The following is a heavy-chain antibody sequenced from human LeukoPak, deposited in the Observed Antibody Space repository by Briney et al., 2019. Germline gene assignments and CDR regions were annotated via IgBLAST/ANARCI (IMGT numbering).Heavy chain of an antibody. Sequence: ASVKVSCKASGGTFSSYAISWVRQAPGQGLEWMGGIIPIFGIANYAQKFQGRVTITADKSTSTVYMDLNSLTSEDTAVYYCARGPHSSSWPDIPRDYWGQGTLVTVSS. CDR2: IIPIFGIA. CDR3: ARGPHSSSWPDIPRDY. CDR1: GGTFSSYA. D-gene: IGHD6-13*01. V-gene: IGHV1-69*17. J-gene: IGHJ4*02.